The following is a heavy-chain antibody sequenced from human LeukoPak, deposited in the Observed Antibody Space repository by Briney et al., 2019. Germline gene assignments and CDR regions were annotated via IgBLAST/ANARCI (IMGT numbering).Heavy chain of an antibody. CDR3: ARDLASTGYCSGGSCHPDY. CDR2: ISSSSSYI. J-gene: IGHJ4*02. CDR1: GFTFSSYS. V-gene: IGHV3-21*01. Sequence: GGSLRLSCAASGFTFSSYSMNWVRQAPRKGLEWVSSISSSSSYIYYAGSVKGRFTISRDNAKNSLYLQMNSLRAEDTAVYYCARDLASTGYCSGGSCHPDYWGQGTLVTVSS. D-gene: IGHD2-15*01.